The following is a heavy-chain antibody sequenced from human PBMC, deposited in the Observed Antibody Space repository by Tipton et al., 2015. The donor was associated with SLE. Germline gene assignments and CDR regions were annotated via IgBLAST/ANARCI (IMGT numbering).Heavy chain of an antibody. Sequence: TLSLTCIVSGDSIRGSSHYWSWVRQHPGKGLEWVGDIFSSGTTYYNPSLKSRIGMSLDASKNQFSLRLTSVTAADTAVFFCARGHYDRDAFDIWGQGTMVTVSS. CDR3: ARGHYDRDAFDI. CDR2: IFSSGTT. D-gene: IGHD3-22*01. V-gene: IGHV4-31*03. CDR1: GDSIRGSSHY. J-gene: IGHJ3*02.